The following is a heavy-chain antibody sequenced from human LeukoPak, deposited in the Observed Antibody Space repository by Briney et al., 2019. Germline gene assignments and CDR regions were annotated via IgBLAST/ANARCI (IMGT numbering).Heavy chain of an antibody. CDR2: ISWNSGSI. CDR3: AKGQAATGAFDI. V-gene: IGHV3-9*03. J-gene: IGHJ3*02. Sequence: GGSLRLSCAASGFTFSSYWMHWVRQAPGKGLEWVSGISWNSGSIGYADSVKGRFTISRDNAKNSLYLQMNSLRAEDMALYYCAKGQAATGAFDIWGQGTMVTVSS. CDR1: GFTFSSYW. D-gene: IGHD2-15*01.